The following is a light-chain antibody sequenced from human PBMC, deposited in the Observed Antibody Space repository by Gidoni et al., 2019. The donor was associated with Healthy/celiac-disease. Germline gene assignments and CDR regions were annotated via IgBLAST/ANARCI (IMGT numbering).Light chain of an antibody. CDR1: HDISNY. Sequence: DIQMTQSPSSLSASVGDRVTITCPASHDISNYLNWYQQKPGKAPKLLIYDASNLETGVPSRFSGSGSGTDFTFTISSLQPEDIATYYCQQYDNLPLTFGGGTKVEIK. J-gene: IGKJ4*01. CDR3: QQYDNLPLT. CDR2: DAS. V-gene: IGKV1-33*01.